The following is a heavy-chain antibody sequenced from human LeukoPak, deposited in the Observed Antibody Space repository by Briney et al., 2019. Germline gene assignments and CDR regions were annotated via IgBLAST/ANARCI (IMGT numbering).Heavy chain of an antibody. J-gene: IGHJ4*02. CDR3: ARFIAAPYYFDY. CDR2: ISSSSSYI. V-gene: IGHV3-21*01. CDR1: GFTFSTFA. D-gene: IGHD6-13*01. Sequence: GGSLRLSCAASGFTFSTFAMIWVRQPPGKGLEWVSSISSSSSYIYYADSVKGRFTISRDNAKNSLYLQMNSLRAEDTAVYYCARFIAAPYYFDYWGRGTLVTVSS.